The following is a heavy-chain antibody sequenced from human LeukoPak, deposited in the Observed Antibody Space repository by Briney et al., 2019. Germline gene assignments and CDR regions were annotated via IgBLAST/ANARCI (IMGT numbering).Heavy chain of an antibody. V-gene: IGHV3-21*01. Sequence: PSETLSLTCTASGFTFSTYSMNWVRQAPGKGLEWVSSISRSASSIYQADSVKGRFTISRDNAENSLYLQMNSLRAEDTAGYYCARGRGLAGCFDYWGQGSLVTVSS. CDR3: ARGRGLAGCFDY. D-gene: IGHD2-15*01. CDR2: ISRSASSI. J-gene: IGHJ4*02. CDR1: GFTFSTYS.